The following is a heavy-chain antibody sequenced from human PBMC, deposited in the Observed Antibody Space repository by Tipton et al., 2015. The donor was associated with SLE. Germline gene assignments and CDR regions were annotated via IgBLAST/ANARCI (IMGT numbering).Heavy chain of an antibody. CDR2: ISAHNGNT. CDR1: GYTFSSFG. D-gene: IGHD5-18*01. Sequence: QSGAEVKKPGASVKVPCKASGYTFSSFGISWVRQAPGQGLEWMGWISAHNGNTNYAQKLQGRVTMTSDTSTSTAYMELRSLRSDDTAIYYCARVRVDTAMGVFDFWGQGTLVTVSS. V-gene: IGHV1-18*01. J-gene: IGHJ4*02. CDR3: ARVRVDTAMGVFDF.